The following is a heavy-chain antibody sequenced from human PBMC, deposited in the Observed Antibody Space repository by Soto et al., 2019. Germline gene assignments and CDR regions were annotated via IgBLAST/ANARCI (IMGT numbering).Heavy chain of an antibody. CDR1: GGSFSGYY. CDR3: ARIMKGYDFWSGYSDYYYMDV. V-gene: IGHV4-34*01. J-gene: IGHJ6*03. D-gene: IGHD3-3*01. CDR2: INHSGST. Sequence: SETLALTCAVYGGSFSGYYWSWIRQPPGKGLEWIGEINHSGSTNYNPSLKSRVTISVDTSKNQFSLKLSSVRAADTAVHYRARIMKGYDFWSGYSDYYYMDVWGKGTTVTVSS.